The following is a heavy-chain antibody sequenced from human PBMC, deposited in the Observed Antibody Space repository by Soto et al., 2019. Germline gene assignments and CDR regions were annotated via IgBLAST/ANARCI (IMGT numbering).Heavy chain of an antibody. D-gene: IGHD6-13*01. V-gene: IGHV3-33*01. CDR1: GFTFSSYG. CDR3: ARGEGSYSSSFDY. J-gene: IGHJ4*02. CDR2: IWYDGSNK. Sequence: QVQLVESGGGVVQPGRSLRLSCAASGFTFSSYGMHWVRQAPGKGLEWVAVIWYDGSNKYYADSVKGRFTISRDNSKNTLYLQMNSLRAEDTAVYYCARGEGSYSSSFDYWGQGTLVTVSS.